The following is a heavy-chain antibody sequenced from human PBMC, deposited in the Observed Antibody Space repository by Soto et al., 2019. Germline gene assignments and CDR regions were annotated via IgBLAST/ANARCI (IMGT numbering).Heavy chain of an antibody. CDR3: AKVAGGLGYFDL. CDR1: GFSFSDYA. V-gene: IGHV3-23*01. Sequence: GGSLRLSCVASGFSFSDYAMTWVRQAPGKGLEWVATISASGGNIEYTDSLKGRFTISRDNSKNTLYLQLNGLTADDTAVHYCAKVAGGLGYFDLWGRGTLVTVSS. CDR2: ISASGGNI. J-gene: IGHJ2*01. D-gene: IGHD3-16*01.